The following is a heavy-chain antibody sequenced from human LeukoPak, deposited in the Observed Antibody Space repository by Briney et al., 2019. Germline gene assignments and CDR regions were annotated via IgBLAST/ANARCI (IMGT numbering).Heavy chain of an antibody. CDR1: GYSFSNYW. CDR3: ARLGGGVYYYYYMDV. V-gene: IGHV5-51*01. CDR2: IYPGDSDT. Sequence: GESLKISCKGSGYSFSNYWIGWVRQMPGKGLEWMGIIYPGDSDTRYSPSFQGQVTTSADKSISTAYLQWSSLKASDTAMYYCARLGGGVYYYYYMDVWGKGTTVTVSS. J-gene: IGHJ6*03. D-gene: IGHD3-3*01.